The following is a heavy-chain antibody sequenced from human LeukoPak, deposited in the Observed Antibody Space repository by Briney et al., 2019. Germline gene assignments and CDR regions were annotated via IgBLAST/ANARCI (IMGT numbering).Heavy chain of an antibody. CDR2: IKQDGSEK. CDR1: GFTFSSYW. Sequence: GGSLRLSCAAPGFTFSSYWMSWVRQAPGKGLEGVANIKQDGSEKYYVESVKGRFTISRDNAKISLYLQMNSLRAEDTAVYYCARDTGAAKDYYYYGMDVWGKGTTVTVSS. V-gene: IGHV3-7*03. J-gene: IGHJ6*04. D-gene: IGHD2-15*01. CDR3: ARDTGAAKDYYYYGMDV.